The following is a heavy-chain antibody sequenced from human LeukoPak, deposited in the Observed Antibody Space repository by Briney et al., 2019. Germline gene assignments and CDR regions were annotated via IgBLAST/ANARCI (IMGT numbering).Heavy chain of an antibody. J-gene: IGHJ6*02. D-gene: IGHD4/OR15-4a*01. CDR2: IIPVLDIT. Sequence: ASVKVTLKTSGGTFRSSAITWVRQAPGQGLEWMGRIIPVLDITSYAQKFQGRVTITADTSTSTVYMELSSLRSEETAVYYCARDQGLTAPPPDGLDVWGQGTTVIVSS. CDR3: ARDQGLTAPPPDGLDV. V-gene: IGHV1-69*04. CDR1: GGTFRSSA.